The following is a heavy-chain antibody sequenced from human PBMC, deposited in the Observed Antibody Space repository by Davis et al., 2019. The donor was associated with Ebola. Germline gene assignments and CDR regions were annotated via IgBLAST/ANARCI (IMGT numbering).Heavy chain of an antibody. Sequence: SETLSLTCTVSGGSMSSYYWSWIRQPPGKGLEWIGNIYYGGTTNYNPSLKSRVTISGDTSKYQFSLNVNSVTAADTAVYYCAREVFGGSYRDYWSQGTLVTVSS. D-gene: IGHD1-26*01. CDR1: GGSMSSYY. V-gene: IGHV4-59*01. CDR3: AREVFGGSYRDY. J-gene: IGHJ4*02. CDR2: IYYGGTT.